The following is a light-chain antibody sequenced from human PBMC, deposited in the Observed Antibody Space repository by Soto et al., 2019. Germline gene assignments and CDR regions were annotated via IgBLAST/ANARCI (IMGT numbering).Light chain of an antibody. J-gene: IGKJ1*01. Sequence: DIQMTQSPSTLSASVGDRVTITCRASQSISSWLDWYQQKPGKAPKLLIYNASSLESGVPSRFSGSGSGTEFTLTISSLQPDDFATYYCQQYNSYSGTFGQGTKVEIK. CDR1: QSISSW. V-gene: IGKV1-5*03. CDR3: QQYNSYSGT. CDR2: NAS.